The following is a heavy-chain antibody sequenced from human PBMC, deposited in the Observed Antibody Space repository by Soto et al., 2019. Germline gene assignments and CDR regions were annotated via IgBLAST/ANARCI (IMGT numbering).Heavy chain of an antibody. CDR2: ISYDGSNK. D-gene: IGHD4-17*01. V-gene: IGHV3-30*18. CDR1: GFTFSSYG. J-gene: IGHJ4*02. CDR3: AKDLDYGGNYFDY. Sequence: SLRLSCAASGFTFSSYGMHWVRQAPGKGLEWVAVISYDGSNKYYADSVKGRFTISRDNSKNTLYLQMNSLRAEDTAVYYCAKDLDYGGNYFDYWGQGTLVTVSS.